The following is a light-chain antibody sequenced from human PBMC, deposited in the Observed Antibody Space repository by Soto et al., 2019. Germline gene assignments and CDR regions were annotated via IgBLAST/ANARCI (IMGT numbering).Light chain of an antibody. Sequence: DIQMTQSPSTLSASVGDRVTITCRASPCIGGSLAWYQEKPGKDPKFLIYKTSSLQSGVPSWFSGSGSGTEITLTIGCLQPDDLAIEYCQQHESYPCTFGQGTKVEL. CDR1: PCIGGS. J-gene: IGKJ1*01. CDR3: QQHESYPCT. CDR2: KTS. V-gene: IGKV1-5*03.